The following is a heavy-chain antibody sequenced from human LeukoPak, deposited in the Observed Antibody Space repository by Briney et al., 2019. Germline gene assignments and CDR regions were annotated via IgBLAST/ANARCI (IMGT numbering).Heavy chain of an antibody. D-gene: IGHD6-13*01. V-gene: IGHV4-34*01. Sequence: PSETLSLTCAVYGGSFSGYYWSWIRQPPGKGLEWIGEINHSGSTNYNPSLKSRVTISVDTSKNQFSLKLSSVTAADTAVYYCAREGAAAEGFDYWGQGTLVTVSS. CDR2: INHSGST. CDR1: GGSFSGYY. CDR3: AREGAAAEGFDY. J-gene: IGHJ4*02.